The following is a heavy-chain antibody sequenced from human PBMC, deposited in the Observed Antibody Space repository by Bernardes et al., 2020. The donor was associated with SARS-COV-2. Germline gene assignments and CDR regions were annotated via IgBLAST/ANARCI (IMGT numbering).Heavy chain of an antibody. Sequence: GGSLRLSCAASGFTFSSYDIHWVRQAPGKGLEWVSAIGTAGDTYYPGSVKGRFTISRENAKNSLYLQMNSLRAGDTAVYYCARSPRYSSSHHFDYWGQGTLVTVSS. D-gene: IGHD6-13*01. CDR3: ARSPRYSSSHHFDY. CDR1: GFTFSSYD. CDR2: IGTAGDT. V-gene: IGHV3-13*01. J-gene: IGHJ4*02.